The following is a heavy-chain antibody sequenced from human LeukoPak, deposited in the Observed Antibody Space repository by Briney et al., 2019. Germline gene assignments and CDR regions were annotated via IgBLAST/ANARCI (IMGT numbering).Heavy chain of an antibody. V-gene: IGHV1-8*01. CDR2: MNPNSGNT. CDR1: GYTFTSYD. J-gene: IGHJ6*02. CDR3: AKADSRDADYYYYGMDV. Sequence: GASVKVSCKASGYTFTSYDINWVRQATGQGLEWMGWMNPNSGNTGYAQKFQGRVTMTRNTSISTAYMELSSLRSEDTAVYYCAKADSRDADYYYYGMDVWGQGTTVTVSS.